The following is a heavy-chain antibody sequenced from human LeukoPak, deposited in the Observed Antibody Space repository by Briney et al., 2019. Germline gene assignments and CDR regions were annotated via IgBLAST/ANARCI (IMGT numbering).Heavy chain of an antibody. D-gene: IGHD1-1*01. CDR1: GYTFTGYT. J-gene: IGHJ4*02. CDR3: ARGRGNDY. Sequence: GASVKVSCKASGYTFTGYTLHWVRQAPGQGLDWMGLINPNSGGTNYAQKFQGRVTMTSDTSISTAYMELSRLTSGDTAVYYCARGRGNDYWGQGTLVTVSS. CDR2: INPNSGGT. V-gene: IGHV1-2*02.